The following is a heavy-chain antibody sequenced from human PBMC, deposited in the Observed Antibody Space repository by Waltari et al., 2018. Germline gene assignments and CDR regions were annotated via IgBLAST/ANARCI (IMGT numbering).Heavy chain of an antibody. J-gene: IGHJ3*02. V-gene: IGHV1-69*01. Sequence: QVQLVQSGAEVKKPGSSVKVSCKASGGTFSSYAISWVRQAPGQGLAWMGGIIPIFGTANYAQKFQGRVTITADESTSTAYMELSSLRSEDTAVYYCARGRDIVVVVAASNDAFDIWGQGTMVTVSS. CDR2: IIPIFGTA. D-gene: IGHD2-15*01. CDR3: ARGRDIVVVVAASNDAFDI. CDR1: GGTFSSYA.